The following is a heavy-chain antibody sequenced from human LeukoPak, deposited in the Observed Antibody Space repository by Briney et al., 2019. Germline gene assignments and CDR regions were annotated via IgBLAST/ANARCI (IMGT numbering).Heavy chain of an antibody. CDR3: ASSPIGIWHHVTPLDY. CDR2: INTNTGNP. J-gene: IGHJ4*02. Sequence: ASVKVSCKASGYTFTSYAMNWVRQAPGQGLEWMGWINTNTGNPTYAQGFTGRFVFSLDTSVSTAYLQISSLKAEDTAVYYCASSPIGIWHHVTPLDYWGQGTLVTVSS. V-gene: IGHV7-4-1*02. D-gene: IGHD1-14*01. CDR1: GYTFTSYA.